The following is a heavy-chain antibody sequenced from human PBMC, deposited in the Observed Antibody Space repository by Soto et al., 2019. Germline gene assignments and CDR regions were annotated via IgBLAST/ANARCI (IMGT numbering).Heavy chain of an antibody. CDR3: ARDRTGLGAFDI. Sequence: EVQLVESGGGLYQLGGSLGLPVAASGSTFSSYDSTWVRQATEKGLEWASAIGTAGDPYYPGSVKGRFTISRENAKNSLYLQMNSLRAGDTAVYYCARDRTGLGAFDIWGQGTMVTVSS. J-gene: IGHJ3*02. D-gene: IGHD3-9*01. V-gene: IGHV3-13*05. CDR1: GSTFSSYD. CDR2: IGTAGDP.